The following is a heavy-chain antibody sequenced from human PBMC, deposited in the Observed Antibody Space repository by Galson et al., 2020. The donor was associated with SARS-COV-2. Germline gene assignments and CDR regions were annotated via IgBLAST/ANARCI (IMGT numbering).Heavy chain of an antibody. V-gene: IGHV3-23*01. J-gene: IGHJ1*01. CDR1: GFTFSSYA. CDR3: AKVAAGLPRTGYVQH. CDR2: ISGSGGST. D-gene: IGHD6-25*01. Sequence: GGSLRLSCAASGFTFSSYAMSWVHQAPGKGLEWVSAISGSGGSTYYADSVKGRFTISRDNSKNTLYLQMNSLRAEDTAVYYCAKVAAGLPRTGYVQHWGQGTLVTVSS.